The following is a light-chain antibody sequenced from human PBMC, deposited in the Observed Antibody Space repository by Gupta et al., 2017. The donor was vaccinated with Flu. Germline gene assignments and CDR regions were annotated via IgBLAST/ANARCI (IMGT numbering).Light chain of an antibody. CDR3: NSYGAAIF. J-gene: IGLJ2*01. V-gene: IGLV2-11*01. CDR2: DVN. CDR1: GSDVGAYEY. Sequence: QSALTQPRSVSGSPGQSVALSCTGTGSDVGAYEYVSWYQQYPGQAPKLIIYDVNKRPSGVPDRFTGSKSGNTASLTISGLQPEDEADYYCNSYGAAIFFGGGTRLTVL.